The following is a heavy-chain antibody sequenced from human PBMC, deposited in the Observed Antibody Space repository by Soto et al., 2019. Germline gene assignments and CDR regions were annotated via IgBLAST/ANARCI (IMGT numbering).Heavy chain of an antibody. V-gene: IGHV3-9*01. Sequence: GGSLRLSCAASGFTFDDYAMHWVRQAPGKGLEWVSGISWNSGSIGYADSVKGRFTISRDNSKNSLYLQMNSLRAEDTALYYCARYIVVVTATYAFDIWGQGTMVTVSS. J-gene: IGHJ3*02. CDR1: GFTFDDYA. D-gene: IGHD2-21*02. CDR3: ARYIVVVTATYAFDI. CDR2: ISWNSGSI.